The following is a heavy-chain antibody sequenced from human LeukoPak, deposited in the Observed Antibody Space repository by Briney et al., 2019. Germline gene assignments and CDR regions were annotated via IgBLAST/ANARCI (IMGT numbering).Heavy chain of an antibody. V-gene: IGHV1-18*01. D-gene: IGHD2-2*01. J-gene: IGHJ5*02. Sequence: GASVKVSCKASGYTFTSYGISWVRQAPGQGLEWMGWISAYNGNTSYAQKLQGRVTMTTDTSTSTAYMELRSLRSDDTAVYYCARDDIVVVPAARPNWFDPWGQGTLVTVSS. CDR1: GYTFTSYG. CDR3: ARDDIVVVPAARPNWFDP. CDR2: ISAYNGNT.